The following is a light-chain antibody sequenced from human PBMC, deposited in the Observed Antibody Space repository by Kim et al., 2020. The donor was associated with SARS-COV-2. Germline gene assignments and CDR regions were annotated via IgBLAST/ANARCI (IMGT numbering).Light chain of an antibody. J-gene: IGKJ2*01. CDR1: QNIRKL. V-gene: IGKV1-33*01. CDR3: QQYDDLYT. CDR2: DAS. Sequence: DTQMTQSPSYLYASVGDRVTITCQASQNIRKLLNWYQQKPGKAPRLLIYDASNLETGVPSRFSGDGSGTHFTLTFTNMQPDDIATYYCQQYDDLYTFGQGTKLEI.